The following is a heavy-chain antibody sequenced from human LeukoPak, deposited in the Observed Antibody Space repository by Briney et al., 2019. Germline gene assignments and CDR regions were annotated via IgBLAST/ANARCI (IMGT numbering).Heavy chain of an antibody. Sequence: GGSLRLSCAASGFTFSSYAMSWVRQAPGKGLEWVSTISGSGTSTYYADSVKGRFTISRDNSKNTLYLQMNSLGAEDTALYYCAKDSTWAADYWGQGTLVSVSS. J-gene: IGHJ4*02. CDR3: AKDSTWAADY. CDR2: ISGSGTST. D-gene: IGHD5/OR15-5a*01. CDR1: GFTFSSYA. V-gene: IGHV3-23*01.